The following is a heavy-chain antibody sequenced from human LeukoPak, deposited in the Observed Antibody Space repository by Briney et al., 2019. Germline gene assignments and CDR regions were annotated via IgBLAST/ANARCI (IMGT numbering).Heavy chain of an antibody. CDR2: IYTSGST. V-gene: IGHV4-4*07. CDR1: GVSIRSYY. J-gene: IGHJ6*03. CDR3: ARDSTVTTFNYMDV. Sequence: PSETLSLTCTVSGVSIRSYYWSWLRQPAGKGLEWIGRIYTSGSTSYNPSLKSRVTISLDKSKNQFSLKLSSVTAADTAVYYCARDSTVTTFNYMDVWGKGTTVTVSS. D-gene: IGHD4-11*01.